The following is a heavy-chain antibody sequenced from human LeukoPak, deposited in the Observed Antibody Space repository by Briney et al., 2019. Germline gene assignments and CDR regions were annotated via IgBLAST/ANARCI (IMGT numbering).Heavy chain of an antibody. J-gene: IGHJ4*02. Sequence: PGGSLRLSCAASGFTFSSYAMSWVRPAPGKGLEWVSAISGSGGSTYYADSVKGRFTISRDNSKNTLYLQMNSLRAEDTAVYYCAKDLWELPTVFDYWGQGTLVTVSS. V-gene: IGHV3-23*01. CDR3: AKDLWELPTVFDY. D-gene: IGHD1-26*01. CDR2: ISGSGGST. CDR1: GFTFSSYA.